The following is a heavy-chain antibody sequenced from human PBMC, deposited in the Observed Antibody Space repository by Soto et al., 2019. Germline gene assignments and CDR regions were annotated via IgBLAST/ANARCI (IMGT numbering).Heavy chain of an antibody. CDR1: GGTFSSYA. J-gene: IGHJ6*02. Sequence: SVKVSCKASGGTFSSYAISWVRQAPGQGLEWMGGIIPIFGTANYAQKFQGRVTITADESTSTAYMELSSLRSEDTAVYYCARVKFVYSYGAYYYYGMHFRRQRSTVPVS. V-gene: IGHV1-69*13. CDR2: IIPIFGTA. D-gene: IGHD5-18*01. CDR3: ARVKFVYSYGAYYYYGMHF.